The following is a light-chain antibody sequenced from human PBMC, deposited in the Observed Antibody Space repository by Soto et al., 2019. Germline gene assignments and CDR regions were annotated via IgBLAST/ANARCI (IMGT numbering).Light chain of an antibody. J-gene: IGLJ2*01. Sequence: QSALTQPASVSGSPGQSITISCTGTSDDVGGYNYVSWYQQHPGKAPKLMIFEVNNRPSGVSNRFSGSRSGNTASLTISGLQAEDEADYYCSSYRSGNTLVVFVGGTKLTVL. V-gene: IGLV2-14*01. CDR3: SSYRSGNTLVV. CDR2: EVN. CDR1: SDDVGGYNY.